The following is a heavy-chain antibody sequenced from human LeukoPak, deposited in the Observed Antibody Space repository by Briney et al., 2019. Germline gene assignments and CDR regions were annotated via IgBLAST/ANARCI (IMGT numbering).Heavy chain of an antibody. Sequence: PSETLSLTCTVSGYSISSGYYWGWIRQPPGKGLEWIGSIYHSGSTYYNPSLKSRVTISVDTSKNQFSLKLSSVTAADTAVYYCARDGGELLGESDYWGHGTLVTVSS. J-gene: IGHJ4*01. CDR1: GYSISSGYY. CDR3: ARDGGELLGESDY. D-gene: IGHD1-26*01. CDR2: IYHSGST. V-gene: IGHV4-38-2*02.